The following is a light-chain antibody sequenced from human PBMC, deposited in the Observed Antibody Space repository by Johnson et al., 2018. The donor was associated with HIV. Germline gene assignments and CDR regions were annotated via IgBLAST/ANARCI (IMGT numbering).Light chain of an antibody. CDR1: SSNIGNNY. CDR3: GTWDSSLSTYV. J-gene: IGLJ1*01. CDR2: DNN. Sequence: QSVLTQPPSVSAAPGQKVTISCSGSSSNIGNNYVSWYQQLPGTAPKLLTYDNNKRPSGIPDRLQGSKSGTSATLGITGHQTGAEADYYCGTWDSSLSTYVFGSGTKVTVL. V-gene: IGLV1-51*01.